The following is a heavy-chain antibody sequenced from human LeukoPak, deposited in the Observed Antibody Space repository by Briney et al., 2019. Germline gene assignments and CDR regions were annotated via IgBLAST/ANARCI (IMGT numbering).Heavy chain of an antibody. J-gene: IGHJ4*02. V-gene: IGHV3-30*04. D-gene: IGHD3-10*01. CDR1: KVNFSNYN. CDR3: ARDNYGCDY. Sequence: GGSLRLSCAASKVNFSNYNMHWVRQAPGKGLEWVALISYDGDNIHYADSVKGRFTIARDNSKNTLYLHMNSLRAEDTAVYFCARDNYGCDYWGQETLVTVSS. CDR2: ISYDGDNI.